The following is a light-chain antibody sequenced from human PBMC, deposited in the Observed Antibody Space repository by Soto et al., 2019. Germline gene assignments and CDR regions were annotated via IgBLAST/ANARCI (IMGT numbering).Light chain of an antibody. CDR2: DVS. CDR1: SSDVGGYNY. V-gene: IGLV2-14*01. CDR3: SSYTSSSTRV. J-gene: IGLJ1*01. Sequence: ALTQPASVSGSPGQSITISCTGTSSDVGGYNYVSWYQQHPGKAPKLMIYDVSNRPSGVSNRFSGSKSGNTASLSISGLQAEDEADYYCSSYTSSSTRVFGTGTKVTVL.